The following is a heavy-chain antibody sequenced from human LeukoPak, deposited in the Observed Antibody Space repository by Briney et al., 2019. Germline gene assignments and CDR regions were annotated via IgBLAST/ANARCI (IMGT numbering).Heavy chain of an antibody. V-gene: IGHV3-30*18. Sequence: GGSLRLSCAASGFTFSSYGMHWVRQTPGKGLEWVAVISYDGSDKYYADSVKGRFTISRDNSKNTLYLQMNSLRAEDTAVYYCAKDLWPYYYDSSGYYRTFDYWGQGTLVTVSS. CDR2: ISYDGSDK. CDR3: AKDLWPYYYDSSGYYRTFDY. J-gene: IGHJ4*02. D-gene: IGHD3-22*01. CDR1: GFTFSSYG.